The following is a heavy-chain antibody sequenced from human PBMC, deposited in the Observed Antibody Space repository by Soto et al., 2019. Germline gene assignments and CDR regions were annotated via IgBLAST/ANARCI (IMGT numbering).Heavy chain of an antibody. J-gene: IGHJ4*02. V-gene: IGHV4-59*01. CDR2: TYYSGST. CDR3: ARVRGTAGKRYFAY. D-gene: IGHD6-13*01. Sequence: QVQLQESGPRLVKPSETLSLTCTVSGGSMIAYYWNWMRQPPGKGLQWIGYTYYSGSTTYNPSLKSRVTISVDSSKNPFSLKLDSVTPADTAVYYCARVRGTAGKRYFAYWGPGTLVTVSS. CDR1: GGSMIAYY.